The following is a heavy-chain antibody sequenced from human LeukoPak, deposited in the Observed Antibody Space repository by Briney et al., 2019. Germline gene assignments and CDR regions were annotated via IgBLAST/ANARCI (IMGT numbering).Heavy chain of an antibody. CDR3: AREWDYVNDY. D-gene: IGHD4-17*01. J-gene: IGHJ4*02. V-gene: IGHV4-4*07. CDR2: FYTTGST. CDR1: GGSISSYC. Sequence: SETLSLTCTVSGGSISSYCWSWIRQPAGKGLEWIGRFYTTGSTNYNPSLKSRVTMSVDTSKNQFSLKLSSVTAADTAVYYCAREWDYVNDYWGQGTLVTVSS.